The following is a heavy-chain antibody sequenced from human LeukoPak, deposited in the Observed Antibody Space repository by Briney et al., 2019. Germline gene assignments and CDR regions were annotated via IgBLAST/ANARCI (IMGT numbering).Heavy chain of an antibody. CDR3: AKDANWMARGDYFDH. V-gene: IGHV3-30*02. CDR1: GFTFKTYG. Sequence: PGGSLRLSCEASGFTFKTYGMHWVRQPPGKGLEWIAFITHDGSKDFYVDSVKDRLTISRDNSKNMVFLQMDSLGPEDTAVYYCAKDANWMARGDYFDHWGHGTLVTVSS. CDR2: ITHDGSKD. D-gene: IGHD5-24*01. J-gene: IGHJ4*01.